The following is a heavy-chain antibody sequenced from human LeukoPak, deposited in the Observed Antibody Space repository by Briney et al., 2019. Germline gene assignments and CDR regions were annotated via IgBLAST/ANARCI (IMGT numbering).Heavy chain of an antibody. V-gene: IGHV4-59*11. D-gene: IGHD5-24*01. J-gene: IGHJ4*02. CDR1: GGSISSHH. CDR2: IYNSGST. Sequence: PSETLSLTCTVSGGSISSHHWSWIRQPPGKGLEWIGYIYNSGSTNYNPSLKSRVTISVGTSKNQFSLKLTSVTAADTAVYYCARGGFNALYWGRGTLVTVSS. CDR3: ARGGFNALY.